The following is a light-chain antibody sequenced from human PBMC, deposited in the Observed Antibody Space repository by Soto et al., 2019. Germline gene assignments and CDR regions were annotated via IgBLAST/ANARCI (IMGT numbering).Light chain of an antibody. CDR3: CSYAGTYV. V-gene: IGLV2-23*02. CDR1: SSDVGSYNL. Sequence: QSALTQPASVSGSPGQSITISCTGTSSDVGSYNLVSWYQHHPGKAPKLMIFEVSKRPSGVSNRFSGSKSGNTASLTISGLQAEDEAEYYCCSYAGTYVFGNGTKVTVL. CDR2: EVS. J-gene: IGLJ1*01.